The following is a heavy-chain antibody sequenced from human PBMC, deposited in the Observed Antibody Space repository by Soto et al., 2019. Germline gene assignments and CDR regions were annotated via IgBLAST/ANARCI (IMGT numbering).Heavy chain of an antibody. V-gene: IGHV3-23*01. J-gene: IGHJ6*02. CDR1: GFIFSNYA. CDR2: ISASGIKT. CDR3: AKVAPMRADVGSSSYYGLDV. D-gene: IGHD6-6*01. Sequence: EVQLLESGGGLVQPGGSLRLSCAASGFIFSNYAMSWVRQAPGKGLEWVSSISASGIKTYYTDSVKGRFTISRDNSKNTLFLQMNSLTAEDTAVFYCAKVAPMRADVGSSSYYGLDVWGQGTTVTVSS.